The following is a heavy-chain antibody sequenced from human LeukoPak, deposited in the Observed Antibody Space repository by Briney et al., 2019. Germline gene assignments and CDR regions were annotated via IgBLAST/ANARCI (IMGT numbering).Heavy chain of an antibody. V-gene: IGHV4-59*12. J-gene: IGHJ4*02. Sequence: ETLSLTCTVSGGSISSYYWSWIRQPPGKGLEWIGYIYYSGSTNYNPSLKSRVTISVDRSKNQFSLKLSSVTAADTAVYYCARTSYGDYYFDYWGQGTLVTVSS. CDR1: GGSISSYY. CDR3: ARTSYGDYYFDY. D-gene: IGHD4-17*01. CDR2: IYYSGST.